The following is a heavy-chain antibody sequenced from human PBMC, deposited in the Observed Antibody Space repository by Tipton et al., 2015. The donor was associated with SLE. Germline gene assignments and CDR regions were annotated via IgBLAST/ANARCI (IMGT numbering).Heavy chain of an antibody. D-gene: IGHD1-1*01. V-gene: IGHV4-30-4*08. CDR2: IYYSGST. CDR3: ARSHPNDDGDY. J-gene: IGHJ4*02. CDR1: GGSISSSSYY. Sequence: TLSLTCTVSGGSISSSSYYWGWIRQPPGKGLEWIGYIYYSGSTYYNPSHKSRVSISVNTSENQFSLKLSSVTAADTAVYYCARSHPNDDGDYWGQGSLVTVSS.